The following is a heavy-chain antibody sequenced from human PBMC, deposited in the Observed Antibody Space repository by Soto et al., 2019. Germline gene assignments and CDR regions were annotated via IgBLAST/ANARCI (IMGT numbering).Heavy chain of an antibody. CDR2: IYYSGST. CDR1: GGSISSGGYY. Sequence: SETLSLTCTVSGGSISSGGYYWSWIRQHPGKGLEWIGYIYYSGSTYYNPSLKSRVTISVDTSKNQFSLKLSSVTAADTAVYYCARGLRRRGITIFGVAPRRFDPWGQGTLVTVSS. J-gene: IGHJ5*02. D-gene: IGHD3-3*01. V-gene: IGHV4-31*03. CDR3: ARGLRRRGITIFGVAPRRFDP.